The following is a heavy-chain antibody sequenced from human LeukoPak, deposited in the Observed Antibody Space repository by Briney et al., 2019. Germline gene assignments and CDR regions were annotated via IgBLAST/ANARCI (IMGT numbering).Heavy chain of an antibody. V-gene: IGHV3-30*03. CDR3: ATELIFRNYFDY. CDR2: ISFDGSLK. D-gene: IGHD3/OR15-3a*01. Sequence: GGSLRLSCEGSAFIFSGHWMNWVRQAPGKGLEWVAVISFDGSLKFYADSVKGRFTISRDNSRNTLYLQMNSLRAEDTAVYYCATELIFRNYFDYWGQGTLITVSS. CDR1: AFIFSGHW. J-gene: IGHJ4*02.